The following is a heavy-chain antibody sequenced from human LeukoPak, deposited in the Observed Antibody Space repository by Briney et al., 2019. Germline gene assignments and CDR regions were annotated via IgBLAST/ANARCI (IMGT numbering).Heavy chain of an antibody. Sequence: GGSLRLSCAASGFTFSSYAMSWVRQAPGKGPEWVSGLSGSGDSTYYADSVKGRFTISRDNSKNTLYLQMNSLRAEDTAVYYCAKDPAGYSYGPYAFDIWGQGTMVTVSS. CDR3: AKDPAGYSYGPYAFDI. D-gene: IGHD5-18*01. V-gene: IGHV3-23*01. CDR2: LSGSGDST. J-gene: IGHJ3*02. CDR1: GFTFSSYA.